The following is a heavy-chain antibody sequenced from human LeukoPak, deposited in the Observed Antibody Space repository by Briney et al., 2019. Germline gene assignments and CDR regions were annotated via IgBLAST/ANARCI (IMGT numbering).Heavy chain of an antibody. Sequence: GGSLRLSWAASGFTISSYWMHWGRQAPGKVLVWVSRINSDGSSTSYADSVKGRFTISRDNAKNTLYLQMNSLRAEDTAVYYCARDTYYYDSSRGDWFDPWGQGTLVTVSS. CDR3: ARDTYYYDSSRGDWFDP. CDR2: INSDGSST. V-gene: IGHV3-74*01. D-gene: IGHD3-22*01. J-gene: IGHJ5*02. CDR1: GFTISSYW.